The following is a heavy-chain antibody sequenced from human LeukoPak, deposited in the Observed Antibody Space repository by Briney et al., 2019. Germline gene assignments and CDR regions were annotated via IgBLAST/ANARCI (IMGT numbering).Heavy chain of an antibody. J-gene: IGHJ5*02. CDR3: ARVSSPLQYNWFDP. CDR2: INPNSGGT. D-gene: IGHD1-14*01. V-gene: IGHV1-2*06. CDR1: GYTFTGYY. Sequence: GASVNVSCTASGYTFTGYYIHWVRQAPGQGLEWMGRINPNSGGTNYAQKFQGRVTMTRDTSISTAYMELSRLRSDDTAVYYCARVSSPLQYNWFDPWGQGTLVTVSS.